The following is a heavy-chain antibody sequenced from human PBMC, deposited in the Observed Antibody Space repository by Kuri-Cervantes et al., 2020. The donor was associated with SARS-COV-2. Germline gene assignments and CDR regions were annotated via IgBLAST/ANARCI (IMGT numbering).Heavy chain of an antibody. J-gene: IGHJ4*02. CDR1: GGSFSGYY. CDR2: INHSGST. V-gene: IGHV4-34*01. D-gene: IGHD3-22*01. Sequence: SETLSLTCAVYGGSFSGYYWSWIRQPPGKGLEWIGEINHSGSTNYNPSLKSRVTISVDTSKNQFSLKLSSVTAADTAVYYCARDYYDSSGYLVEPGDYWGQGTLITVSS. CDR3: ARDYYDSSGYLVEPGDY.